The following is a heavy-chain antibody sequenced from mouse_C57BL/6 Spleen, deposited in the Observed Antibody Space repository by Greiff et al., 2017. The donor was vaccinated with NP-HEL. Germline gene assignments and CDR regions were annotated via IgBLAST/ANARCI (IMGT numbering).Heavy chain of an antibody. CDR3: ARGDYYDGSSYSRGYFDV. V-gene: IGHV14-3*01. Sequence: VQLQQSVAELVRPGASVKLSCTASGFNIKNTYMHWVKQRPEQGLEWIGRIDPANGNTKYAPKFQGKATITADTSSNTAYLQLSSLTSEDTAIYYCARGDYYDGSSYSRGYFDVWGTGTTVTVSS. D-gene: IGHD1-1*01. J-gene: IGHJ1*03. CDR1: GFNIKNTY. CDR2: IDPANGNT.